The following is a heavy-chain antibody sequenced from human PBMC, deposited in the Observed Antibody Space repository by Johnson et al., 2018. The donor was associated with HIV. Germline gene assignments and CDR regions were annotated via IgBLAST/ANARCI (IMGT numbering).Heavy chain of an antibody. CDR1: GFIFDDYA. V-gene: IGHV3-20*04. D-gene: IGHD2-15*01. Sequence: EVQVVESGGGVVRPGGSLRLSCATSGFIFDDYAMGWVRQVPGKGLEWVSGINWNGGSTAYADSVKGRFTISSDNAKNSLYLQMDSLRAKDPALYYCARGIVEVQPRYRLLRDDVFDVWGQGTMVTVSS. CDR3: ARGIVEVQPRYRLLRDDVFDV. CDR2: INWNGGST. J-gene: IGHJ3*01.